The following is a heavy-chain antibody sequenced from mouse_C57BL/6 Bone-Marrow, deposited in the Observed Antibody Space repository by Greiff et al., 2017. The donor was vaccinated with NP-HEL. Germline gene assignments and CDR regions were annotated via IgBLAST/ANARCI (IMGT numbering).Heavy chain of an antibody. CDR2: IHPTSGST. Sequence: QVQLQQPGSELLKHGASVKLSCKASGYPFPSSWIPWVKQRPGQALEWIGMIHPTSGSTNYNEKFKSKATLTVDKSSSTAYMQLSSLTSEDSAVYYCATRDYFDYWGQGTTLTVSS. CDR1: GYPFPSSW. V-gene: IGHV1-64*01. CDR3: ATRDYFDY. J-gene: IGHJ2*01.